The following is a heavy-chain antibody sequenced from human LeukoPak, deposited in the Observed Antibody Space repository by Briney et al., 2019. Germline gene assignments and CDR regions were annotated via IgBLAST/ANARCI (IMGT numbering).Heavy chain of an antibody. J-gene: IGHJ4*02. CDR3: AYSSGWYRGGFDY. CDR2: ISYDGSNK. Sequence: GGSLRLSCAASGFTFSSYGMHWVRQAPGKGLEWVAVISYDGSNKYYADSVKGRFTISRDNSKNTLYLQMNSLRAEDTAVYYCAYSSGWYRGGFDYWGQGTLVTVSS. CDR1: GFTFSSYG. V-gene: IGHV3-30*03. D-gene: IGHD6-19*01.